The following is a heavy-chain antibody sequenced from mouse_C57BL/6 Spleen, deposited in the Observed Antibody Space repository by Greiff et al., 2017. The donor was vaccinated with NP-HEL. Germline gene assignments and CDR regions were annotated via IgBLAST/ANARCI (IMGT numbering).Heavy chain of an antibody. CDR2: IDPSDSYT. CDR1: GYTFTSYW. V-gene: IGHV1-69*01. CDR3: ARSYDYDGAMDY. Sequence: QVQLQQPGAELVMPGASVKLSCKASGYTFTSYWMHWVKQRPGQGLEWIGEIDPSDSYTNYNQKFKGKSTLTVDKSSSTAYMQLSSLTSEDSAVYYCARSYDYDGAMDYWGQGTSVTVSS. D-gene: IGHD2-4*01. J-gene: IGHJ4*01.